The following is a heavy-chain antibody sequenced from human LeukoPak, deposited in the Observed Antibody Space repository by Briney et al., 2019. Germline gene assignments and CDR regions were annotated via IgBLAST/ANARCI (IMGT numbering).Heavy chain of an antibody. CDR2: IGGSDGRT. J-gene: IGHJ4*02. Sequence: GGSLRPSCAASGFTFSSYAMSWVRQAPEKGLEWVSGIGGSDGRTYYADSVKGRFTISRDNSKNTLYLQMNSLRAEDTAIYYCAKMPVSYSSGWSTFDYWGQGSLVTVSS. CDR1: GFTFSSYA. CDR3: AKMPVSYSSGWSTFDY. V-gene: IGHV3-23*01. D-gene: IGHD6-19*01.